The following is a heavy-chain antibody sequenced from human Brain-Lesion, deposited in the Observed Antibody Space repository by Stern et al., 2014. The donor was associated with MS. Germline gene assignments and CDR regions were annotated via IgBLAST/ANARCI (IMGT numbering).Heavy chain of an antibody. J-gene: IGHJ6*02. CDR3: ARDQRGITIFGVVTDYYYLGMDV. CDR1: GYIFTGYY. Sequence: QVQLVQSGAEVKKPGASVKVSCKTSGYIFTGYYINWVRQAPGQGLEWMEWINPNTGGTKYAQKVKGRVTMSRDTSISTAYVELSSLTSDDTAVYYCARDQRGITIFGVVTDYYYLGMDVWGQGTTVTVSS. CDR2: INPNTGGT. V-gene: IGHV1-2*02. D-gene: IGHD3-3*01.